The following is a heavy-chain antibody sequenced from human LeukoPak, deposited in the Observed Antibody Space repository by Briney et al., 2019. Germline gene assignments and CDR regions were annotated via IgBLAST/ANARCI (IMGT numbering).Heavy chain of an antibody. CDR2: SSSSDDGK. CDR1: GLSLNNYA. J-gene: IGHJ4*02. CDR3: AKGQLWLPFDY. V-gene: IGHV3-23*01. Sequence: PGGSLRLSCTASGLSLNNYAMSWVRQVPGKGLEWVSASSSSDDGKWYAESVRGRFTISRDTSKNTVYLQMNSLRVEDAGVYYCAKGQLWLPFDYWGQGTLVTVSS. D-gene: IGHD5-18*01.